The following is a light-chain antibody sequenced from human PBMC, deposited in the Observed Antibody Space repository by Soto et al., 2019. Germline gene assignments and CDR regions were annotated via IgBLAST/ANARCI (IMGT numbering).Light chain of an antibody. CDR2: GAS. Sequence: EIVLTQSPGTLSLSPGERATLSCRASQSVSSSYLAWYQQKPGQAPRLLIYGASSRATGIQDRFSGSGSGTDFTLTISRLEPEDFAVYYCQQYGSPEVTFGQGTRLEIK. CDR3: QQYGSPEVT. V-gene: IGKV3-20*01. J-gene: IGKJ5*01. CDR1: QSVSSSY.